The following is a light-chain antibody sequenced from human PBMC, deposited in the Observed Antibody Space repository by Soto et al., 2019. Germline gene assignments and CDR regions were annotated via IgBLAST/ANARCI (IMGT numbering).Light chain of an antibody. CDR2: GAS. CDR1: QSVSSN. J-gene: IGKJ1*01. Sequence: EIVMTQSPATLAVSPGERATLSCRASQSVSSNLAWYQQQPGQSPRLLIYGASTRATGIPARFRGSGSGTAFTNSISSVQSADFAVYYCVQDNNWPPSTLGQGTNVESK. V-gene: IGKV3-15*01. CDR3: VQDNNWPPST.